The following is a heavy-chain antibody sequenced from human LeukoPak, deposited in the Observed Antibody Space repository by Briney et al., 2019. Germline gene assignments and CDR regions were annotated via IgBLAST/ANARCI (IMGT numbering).Heavy chain of an antibody. J-gene: IGHJ6*02. CDR3: ARGQIPVSGSWYAALNYYYYYGMDV. V-gene: IGHV1-8*01. CDR1: GYTFTSYD. D-gene: IGHD2-2*01. Sequence: ASVKVSCKASGYTFTSYDINWVRQATGQGLEWMGWMNPNSGNTGYAQKFQGRVTMTRNTSISTAYMELSSLRSEDTAVYYCARGQIPVSGSWYAALNYYYYYGMDVWGQGTTVTVSS. CDR2: MNPNSGNT.